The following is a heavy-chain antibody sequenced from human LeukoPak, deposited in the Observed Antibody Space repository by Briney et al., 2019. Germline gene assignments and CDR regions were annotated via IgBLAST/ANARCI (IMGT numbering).Heavy chain of an antibody. CDR2: ISGSGGTT. D-gene: IGHD1-14*01. J-gene: IGHJ6*02. Sequence: ETGGSLRLSCAASGFTFNNYAMHWVRQAPGKGLEWVSVISGSGGTTYYADSVKGRFTISRDSSKNTLYLQMNSLRAEDTAVYYCAKVSGGGLYYDGMDVWGQGTTVTVSS. CDR1: GFTFNNYA. CDR3: AKVSGGGLYYDGMDV. V-gene: IGHV3-23*01.